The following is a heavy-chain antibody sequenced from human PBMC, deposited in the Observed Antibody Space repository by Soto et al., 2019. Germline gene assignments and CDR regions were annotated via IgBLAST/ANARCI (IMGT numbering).Heavy chain of an antibody. J-gene: IGHJ4*02. D-gene: IGHD4-17*01. Sequence: QVQLVESGGGVVQPGRSLRLSCAASGFTFSSYAMHWVRQAPGKGLEWVAVISYDGSNKYYADSVKGRFTISRDNSKNTLYLKMSSRTAEATAVYYCARGEYATVARSLFFHWGRGTLVTVSS. V-gene: IGHV3-30-3*01. CDR3: ARGEYATVARSLFFH. CDR2: ISYDGSNK. CDR1: GFTFSSYA.